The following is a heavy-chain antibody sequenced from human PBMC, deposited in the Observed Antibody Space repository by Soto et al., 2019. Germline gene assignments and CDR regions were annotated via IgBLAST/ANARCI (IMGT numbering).Heavy chain of an antibody. Sequence: PGGSLRLSCAASGFTFSSYAMHWVRQAPGKGLEWVAVITGSGGSTYYADSVKGRFTISRDNSKNTLYLQMNSLRAEDTAVYYCARGERQQQRDYWGQGTLVTVSS. J-gene: IGHJ4*02. D-gene: IGHD6-13*01. CDR2: ITGSGGST. V-gene: IGHV3-23*01. CDR3: ARGERQQQRDY. CDR1: GFTFSSYA.